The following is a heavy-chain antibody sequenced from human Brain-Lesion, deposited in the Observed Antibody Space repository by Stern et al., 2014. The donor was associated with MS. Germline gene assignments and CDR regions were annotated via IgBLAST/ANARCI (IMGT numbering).Heavy chain of an antibody. CDR3: AKDIGDSSGYLDY. Sequence: EVQLVESGGVVGQPGGSLRLSCAASGFTFDDYGMHWVRQAPGKGLEWVSLISWDGGSTYYADSVKGRFTISRDNSKNSLYLQMNSLGAEDTALYYCAKDIGDSSGYLDYWGQGTLVTVSS. V-gene: IGHV3-43D*03. CDR1: GFTFDDYG. J-gene: IGHJ4*02. D-gene: IGHD3-22*01. CDR2: ISWDGGST.